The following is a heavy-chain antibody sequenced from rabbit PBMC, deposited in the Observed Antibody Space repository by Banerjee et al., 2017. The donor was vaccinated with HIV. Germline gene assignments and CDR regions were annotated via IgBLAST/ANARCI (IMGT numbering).Heavy chain of an antibody. Sequence: QEQLEESGGDLVKPEGSLTLTCTASGFSFSSRYWICWVRQAPGKGLEWIGCIYAGSSDSTYYASWAKGRFTISSTSSSTVTLQMTSLTAADTATYFCARDLAGVIGWNFSLWGQGTLVTVS. CDR3: ARDLAGVIGWNFSL. J-gene: IGHJ4*01. CDR1: GFSFSSRYW. D-gene: IGHD4-1*01. CDR2: IYAGSSDST. V-gene: IGHV1S45*01.